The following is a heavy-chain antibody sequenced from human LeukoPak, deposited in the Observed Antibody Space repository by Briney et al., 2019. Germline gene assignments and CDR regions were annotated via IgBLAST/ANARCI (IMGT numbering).Heavy chain of an antibody. D-gene: IGHD6-13*01. V-gene: IGHV4-59*01. CDR2: IDHTGST. Sequence: SETLSLTCAVYGGSFSGYYWSWIRQPPGKGLEWIGYIDHTGSTNYNPSLNSRVTISRDTSKNHFSLELSSVTAADTAVYFCVRGRVSSSSWYSTYYYYFYMDVWGKGTTVTVSS. CDR1: GGSFSGYY. J-gene: IGHJ6*03. CDR3: VRGRVSSSSWYSTYYYYFYMDV.